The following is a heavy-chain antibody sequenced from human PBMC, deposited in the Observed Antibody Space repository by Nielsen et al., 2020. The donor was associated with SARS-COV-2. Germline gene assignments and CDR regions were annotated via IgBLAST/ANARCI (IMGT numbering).Heavy chain of an antibody. D-gene: IGHD5-18*01. CDR2: IYYSGST. CDR3: ARETGVWGYSYSRRMDV. V-gene: IGHV4-61*08. J-gene: IGHJ6*04. CDR1: GGSISSGGYY. Sequence: SETLSLTCTVSGGSISSGGYYWSWIRQPPGKGLEWIGYIYYSGSTNYNPSLKSRVTISVDTSKNQFSLKLSSVTAADTAVYYCARETGVWGYSYSRRMDVWGKGTTVTVSS.